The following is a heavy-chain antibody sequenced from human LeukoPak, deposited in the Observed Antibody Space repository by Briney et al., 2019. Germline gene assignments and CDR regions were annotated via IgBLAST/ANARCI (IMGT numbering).Heavy chain of an antibody. D-gene: IGHD2-2*01. CDR2: ISPSGDQV. CDR3: VKDLRPRSTCDCYGWFDP. Sequence: GGSLRLSCAASGFTFNAYAMSWVRQAPGKGLEWVSAISPSGDQVFYADSVKGRFIISRDNSKNTLSLQMNSLRVEDTATYYCVKDLRPRSTCDCYGWFDPWGQGTLVTVSS. CDR1: GFTFNAYA. J-gene: IGHJ5*02. V-gene: IGHV3-23*01.